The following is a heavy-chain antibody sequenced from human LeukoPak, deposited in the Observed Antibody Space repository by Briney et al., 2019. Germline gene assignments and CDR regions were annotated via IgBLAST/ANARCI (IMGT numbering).Heavy chain of an antibody. CDR1: GFTFSSYS. D-gene: IGHD6-13*01. V-gene: IGHV3-21*01. J-gene: IGHJ4*02. CDR2: ISSSSSYI. CDR3: ASDLIAAAGIDY. Sequence: GGSLRLSCAASGFTFSSYSMNWVRQAPGKGLEWVSSISSSSSYIYYADSVKGRFTISRDNAKNSLYLQMNSLRAEDTAVYYCASDLIAAAGIDYWGQGTLVTVSS.